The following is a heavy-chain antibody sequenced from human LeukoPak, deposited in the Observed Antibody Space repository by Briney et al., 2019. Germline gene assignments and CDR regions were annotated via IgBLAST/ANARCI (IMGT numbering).Heavy chain of an antibody. CDR1: GLNFDDSA. D-gene: IGHD2-15*01. CDR3: AKGRCSGGSCYGRGLDY. V-gene: IGHV3-43*02. Sequence: GGSLRLSCVASGLNFDDSAMHWVRQAPGKGLEWVSLISADGGSTFSADSVKGRFTISRDNSKNTLYLQMNSLNAEDTALYYCAKGRCSGGSCYGRGLDYWGQGTLVTVSS. CDR2: ISADGGST. J-gene: IGHJ4*02.